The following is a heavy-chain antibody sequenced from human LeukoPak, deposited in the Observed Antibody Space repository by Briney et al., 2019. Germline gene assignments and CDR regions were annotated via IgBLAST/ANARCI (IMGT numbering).Heavy chain of an antibody. V-gene: IGHV4-39*07. CDR1: GGSISSSSYY. D-gene: IGHD3-16*02. CDR3: ARLHYDYVWGSYRYTYYFDY. J-gene: IGHJ4*02. CDR2: INHSGST. Sequence: PSETLSLTCTVSGGSISSSSYYWSWIRQPPGKGLEWIGEINHSGSTNYNPSLKSRVTISVDTSKNQFSLKLSSVTAADTAVYYCARLHYDYVWGSYRYTYYFDYWGQGTLVTVSS.